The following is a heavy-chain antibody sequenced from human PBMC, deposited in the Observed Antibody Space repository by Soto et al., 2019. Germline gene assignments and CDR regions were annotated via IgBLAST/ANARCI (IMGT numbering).Heavy chain of an antibody. CDR3: ARISSAGPSYGSSYSGMDV. D-gene: IGHD5-18*01. CDR1: GGSISSSSYY. V-gene: IGHV4-39*02. CDR2: IFYSGST. Sequence: QLQLQESGPGLVKPSETLSLTCTVSGGSISSSSYYWGWIRQPPGKGLEWIGSIFYSGSTYYNPSLNRPSTISWDTTKTRPSLTLSSVPAATTAMYSCARISSAGPSYGSSYSGMDVWGKGTTLTASS. J-gene: IGHJ6*04.